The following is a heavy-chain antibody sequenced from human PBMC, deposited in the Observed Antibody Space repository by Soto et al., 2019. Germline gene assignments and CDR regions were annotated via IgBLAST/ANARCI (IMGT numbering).Heavy chain of an antibody. J-gene: IGHJ4*02. V-gene: IGHV4-39*01. CDR3: ARHPGYAVPTVYATHYFNY. CDR2: IYYTGST. Sequence: QLQLQESGPGLVKPSETLSLTCTVSGDSISSDNYYCGWIRQPPGKGLEWIGSIYYTGSTYYNPSLKSRVTMPLHTSKSQFSLKLSSVTAADTAVYYCARHPGYAVPTVYATHYFNYWGQGILVTVST. CDR1: GDSISSDNYY. D-gene: IGHD2-8*01.